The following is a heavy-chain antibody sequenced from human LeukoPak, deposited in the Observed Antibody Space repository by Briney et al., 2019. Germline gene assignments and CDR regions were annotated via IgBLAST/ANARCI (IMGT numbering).Heavy chain of an antibody. Sequence: SETLSLTCAVSGGSITSSSYFWGWIRQPPGKGLELIGSIYYSGSTNDNPSHKSRVTISVDTSKNQFSLKLSSVTAAATAVYYCARRLSSWYFDYWGQGTLVTVSS. J-gene: IGHJ4*02. CDR1: GGSITSSSYF. CDR2: IYYSGST. CDR3: ARRLSSWYFDY. D-gene: IGHD6-13*01. V-gene: IGHV4-39*01.